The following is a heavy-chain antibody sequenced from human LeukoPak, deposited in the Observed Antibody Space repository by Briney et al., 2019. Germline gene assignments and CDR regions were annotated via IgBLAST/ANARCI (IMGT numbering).Heavy chain of an antibody. CDR2: IYTSGST. CDR1: GCSISSYY. Sequence: TLFLTCTDSGCSISSYYMSWIPQPAEKGLEWIGRIYTSGSTNYSPSLKSRVTMSVDTSKNQFSLKLSSVTAADTAVYYCARGGYRILYGMDVWGQGTTVTVSS. D-gene: IGHD5-12*01. J-gene: IGHJ6*02. CDR3: ARGGYRILYGMDV. V-gene: IGHV4-4*07.